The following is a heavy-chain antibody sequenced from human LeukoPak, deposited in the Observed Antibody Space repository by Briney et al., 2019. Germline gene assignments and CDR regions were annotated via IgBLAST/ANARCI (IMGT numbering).Heavy chain of an antibody. V-gene: IGHV1-2*02. J-gene: IGHJ4*02. CDR2: INPNNGDT. D-gene: IGHD2-8*02. CDR1: GYTFTGYY. CDR3: AREWRGTGTYCFDY. Sequence: ASVKVSCEASGYTFTGYYMNWVRQAPGQGLEWMGWINPNNGDTKYAQKFQGRVTMTRDTSITTAHMELSSLKSDDTAVYYCAREWRGTGTYCFDYWGQGILVTVSS.